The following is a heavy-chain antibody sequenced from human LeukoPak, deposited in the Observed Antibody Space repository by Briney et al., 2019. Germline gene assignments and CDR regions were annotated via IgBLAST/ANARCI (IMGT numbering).Heavy chain of an antibody. CDR3: ARDTRSYGSGSYYPIDY. J-gene: IGHJ4*02. Sequence: GASVKVSCKASGYTFTSYYMHWVRQAPGQGLEWMGIINPSGGSTSYAQKFQGRVTMTTDTSTSTAYMELRSLRSDDTAVYYCARDTRSYGSGSYYPIDYWGQGTLVTVSS. D-gene: IGHD3-10*01. CDR1: GYTFTSYY. CDR2: INPSGGST. V-gene: IGHV1-46*01.